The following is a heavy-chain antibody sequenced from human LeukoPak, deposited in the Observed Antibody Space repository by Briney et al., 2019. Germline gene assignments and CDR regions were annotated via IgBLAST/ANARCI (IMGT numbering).Heavy chain of an antibody. J-gene: IGHJ4*02. Sequence: GGSLRLSCAASGFTFSDYYMDWVRQAPGKGLEWVGRSRDKANSYTTEYAASVEGRFTVSRDDSKKSLYLQMDSLKSEDTAVYYCARVKVESGSYYFDSWGQGTLVTVSS. D-gene: IGHD1-26*01. CDR1: GFTFSDYY. V-gene: IGHV3-72*01. CDR2: SRDKANSYTT. CDR3: ARVKVESGSYYFDS.